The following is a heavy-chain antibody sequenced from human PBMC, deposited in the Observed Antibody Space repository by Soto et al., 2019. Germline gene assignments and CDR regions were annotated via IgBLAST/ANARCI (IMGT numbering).Heavy chain of an antibody. CDR3: ARVYCSSSSCYYFDS. J-gene: IGHJ4*02. CDR2: VKQDGTEK. CDR1: GFSPISYW. Sequence: GGSLRLSCAASGFSPISYWMSWVRQAPGKGLEWVANVKQDGTEKYYVDSVKGRFTISRDNAKNSLFLQMNSLRAEDTAVYYCARVYCSSSSCYYFDSCGKGTLATVS. V-gene: IGHV3-7*01. D-gene: IGHD2-2*01.